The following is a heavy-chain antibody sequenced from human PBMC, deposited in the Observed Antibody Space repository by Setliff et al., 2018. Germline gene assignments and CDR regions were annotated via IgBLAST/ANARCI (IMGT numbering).Heavy chain of an antibody. J-gene: IGHJ3*02. Sequence: GGSLRLSCAASGFTFSSHGMHWVRQAPGKGLEWVANIKQDGSEKYYVDSVKGRFSISRDTAKNSLYLQMNSLRAEDTAVYYCARDNGPRELLTAFDIWCQGTMVTVSS. CDR2: IKQDGSEK. V-gene: IGHV3-7*01. CDR1: GFTFSSHG. CDR3: ARDNGPRELLTAFDI. D-gene: IGHD1-26*01.